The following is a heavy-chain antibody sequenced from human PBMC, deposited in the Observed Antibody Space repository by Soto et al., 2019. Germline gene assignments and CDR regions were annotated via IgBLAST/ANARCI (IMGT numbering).Heavy chain of an antibody. V-gene: IGHV3-48*01. CDR2: ISSSSSTI. D-gene: IGHD3-10*01. J-gene: IGHJ3*02. CDR1: GFTFSSYS. CDR3: ARDQGITMVRGVIAAFDI. Sequence: GGSLRLSCAASGFTFSSYSMNWVRQAPGKGLEWVSYISSSSSTIYYADSVKGRFTISGDNAKNSLYLQMNSLRAEDTAVYYCARDQGITMVRGVIAAFDIWGQGTMVTVSS.